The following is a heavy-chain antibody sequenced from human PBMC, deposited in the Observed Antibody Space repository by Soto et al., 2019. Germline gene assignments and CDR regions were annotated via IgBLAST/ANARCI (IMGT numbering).Heavy chain of an antibody. CDR1: GFTFSSYG. CDR2: ISYDGSNK. V-gene: IGHV3-30*18. D-gene: IGHD2-2*01. Sequence: PGGSLRLSCAASGFTFSSYGMHWVRQAPGKGLEWVAVISYDGSNKYYADSVKGRFTISRDNSKNTLYLQMNSLRAEDTAVYYCAKDGHFCSSTSCYYLDYWGQGTLVTVSS. J-gene: IGHJ4*02. CDR3: AKDGHFCSSTSCYYLDY.